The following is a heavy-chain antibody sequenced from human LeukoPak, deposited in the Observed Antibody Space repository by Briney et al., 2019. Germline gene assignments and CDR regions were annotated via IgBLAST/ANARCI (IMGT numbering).Heavy chain of an antibody. J-gene: IGHJ5*02. CDR3: ARWQGYTAPSSNWFDP. CDR1: GGSISSGSYY. D-gene: IGHD5-18*01. Sequence: PSEILSLTCTVSGGSISSGSYYWSWIRQPGGKGLEWIGRIYTSGSTNYNPSLKSRVTISVDTSKNQFSLKLSSVTAADTAVYYCARWQGYTAPSSNWFDPWGQGTLVTVSS. CDR2: IYTSGST. V-gene: IGHV4-61*02.